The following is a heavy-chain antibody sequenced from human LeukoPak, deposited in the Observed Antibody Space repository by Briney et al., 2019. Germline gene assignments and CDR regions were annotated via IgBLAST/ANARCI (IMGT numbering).Heavy chain of an antibody. CDR3: AINQLLASHFDY. V-gene: IGHV3-23*01. D-gene: IGHD2-2*01. Sequence: GGSLRLSCAASGFTFSSYAMSWVRQAPGKGLEWVSAISGSGGSTYYADSVKGRFTISRDNSKNTLYLQMNSLRAEDTAVYYCAINQLLASHFDYWGQGTLVTVSS. CDR1: GFTFSSYA. J-gene: IGHJ4*02. CDR2: ISGSGGST.